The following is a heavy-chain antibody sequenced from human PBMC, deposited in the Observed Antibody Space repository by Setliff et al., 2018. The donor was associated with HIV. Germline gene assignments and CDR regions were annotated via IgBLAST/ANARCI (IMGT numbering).Heavy chain of an antibody. J-gene: IGHJ4*02. CDR3: ARAFSGYYFDY. V-gene: IGHV3-11*04. Sequence: LSLTCAVYGGSFSGFYWSWVRQAPGKGLEWVSYISSSGGTIYYADSVKGRFTISRDNAKKSLYLQMNSLRADDTAVYYCARAFSGYYFDYWGQGTLVTVPQ. CDR2: ISSSGGTI. CDR1: GGSFSGFY. D-gene: IGHD3-3*01.